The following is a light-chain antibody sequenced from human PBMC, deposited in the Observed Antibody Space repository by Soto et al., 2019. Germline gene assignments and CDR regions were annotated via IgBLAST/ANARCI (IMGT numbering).Light chain of an antibody. CDR2: EVS. Sequence: CVLTQPASVSGSPGQSITISCTGTSSDVGSYNLVSWYQQHPGKAPKLMIYEVSKRPSGVSNRFSGSKSGNTASLTISGLQAEDEADYYCCSYAGSSTFVVFGGGTKVTVL. CDR1: SSDVGSYNL. CDR3: CSYAGSSTFVV. V-gene: IGLV2-23*02. J-gene: IGLJ2*01.